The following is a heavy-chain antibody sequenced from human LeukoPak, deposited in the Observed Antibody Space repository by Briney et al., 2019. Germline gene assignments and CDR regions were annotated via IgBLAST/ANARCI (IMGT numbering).Heavy chain of an antibody. J-gene: IGHJ4*02. CDR1: GGSISSGGYY. CDR3: ARGILRFLEWSFDY. D-gene: IGHD3-3*01. V-gene: IGHV4-30-2*01. Sequence: PSQTLSLTCTVSGGSISSGGYYWSWIRQPPGKGLEWIGYIYHSGSTYYNPSLKSRVTISVDRSKNQFSLKLSSVTAADTAVYYCARGILRFLEWSFDYWGQGTLVTVSS. CDR2: IYHSGST.